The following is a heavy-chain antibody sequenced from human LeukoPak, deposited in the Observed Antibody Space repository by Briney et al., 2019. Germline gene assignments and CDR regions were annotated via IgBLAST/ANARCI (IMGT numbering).Heavy chain of an antibody. CDR1: GFAFSSYW. V-gene: IGHV3-7*01. Sequence: PGGSLRLSCAASGFAFSSYWMSWVRQAPGKGLEWVANIKQDGSEKYYVDSVKGRFTISRDNDKNSLYLQMNSLRAEDTAVYYCARSSIVGSPWAFDIWGQGTMVTVSS. CDR2: IKQDGSEK. D-gene: IGHD1-26*01. J-gene: IGHJ3*02. CDR3: ARSSIVGSPWAFDI.